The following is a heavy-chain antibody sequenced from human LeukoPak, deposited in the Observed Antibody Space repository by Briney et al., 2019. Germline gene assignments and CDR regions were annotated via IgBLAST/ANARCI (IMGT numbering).Heavy chain of an antibody. Sequence: GGSLRLSCAAAGFTFSSYAMSWVRQAPGKGLEWGSAISGSGGSTYYADSVKGRFTISRDNSKNTLYLQMNRLRAEDTAVYYCAKALTGALSGYFDYWGQGTLVTVSS. D-gene: IGHD7-27*01. V-gene: IGHV3-23*01. CDR1: GFTFSSYA. CDR2: ISGSGGST. CDR3: AKALTGALSGYFDY. J-gene: IGHJ4*02.